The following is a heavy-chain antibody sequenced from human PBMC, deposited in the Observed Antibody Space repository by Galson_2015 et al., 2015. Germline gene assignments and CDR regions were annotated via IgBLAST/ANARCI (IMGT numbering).Heavy chain of an antibody. CDR1: GFTFSSYS. D-gene: IGHD6-19*01. CDR2: ISSSSSTI. Sequence: SLRLSCAASGFTFSSYSMNWVRQAPGKGLEWVSYISSSSSTIYYADSVTGRFKISRDDSRNTVFLQMNSLRGEDTAVYYCASPVISVSGAISDYWGQGTLVIVSS. V-gene: IGHV3-48*01. CDR3: ASPVISVSGAISDY. J-gene: IGHJ4*02.